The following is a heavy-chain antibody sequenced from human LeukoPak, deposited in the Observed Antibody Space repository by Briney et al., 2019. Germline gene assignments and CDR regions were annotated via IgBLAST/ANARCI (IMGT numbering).Heavy chain of an antibody. V-gene: IGHV3-21*01. CDR2: ISSSSSYI. D-gene: IGHD2-2*03. CDR1: GFTFSSYS. J-gene: IGHJ6*03. Sequence: GGSLRLSCAASGFTFSSYSMNWVRQAPGKGLEWVSSISSSSSYIYYADSVKGRFTISRDNAKNSLYLQMNSLRAEDTAVYYCAREVDIVVVPAAMHYYYMDVWGKGTTVTISS. CDR3: AREVDIVVVPAAMHYYYMDV.